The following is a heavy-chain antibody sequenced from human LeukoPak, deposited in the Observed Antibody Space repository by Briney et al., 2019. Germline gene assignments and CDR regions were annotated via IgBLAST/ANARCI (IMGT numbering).Heavy chain of an antibody. CDR2: IIPLFRRS. CDR1: GGAFNSYT. D-gene: IGHD6-13*01. CDR3: ARGARSGSWYSPFDY. Sequence: ASVKVSCKASGGAFNSYTFNWVRRAPGRGLEWMGAIIPLFRRSNYAQDFQGRVAITADESTSTAYMELNRLSSEDTAVYYCARGARSGSWYSPFDYWGQGTLVTVSS. J-gene: IGHJ4*02. V-gene: IGHV1-69*13.